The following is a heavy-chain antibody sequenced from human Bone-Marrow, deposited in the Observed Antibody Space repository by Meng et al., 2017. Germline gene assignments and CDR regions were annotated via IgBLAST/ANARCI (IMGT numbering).Heavy chain of an antibody. CDR2: INPSGGST. CDR3: ASGNPYYYGSGDLGY. J-gene: IGHJ4*02. Sequence: ASVKVSCKASGYTFTSYYMHWVRQAPGQGLEWMGIINPSGGSTSYAQKFQGRVTMTRDTSTSTVYMELSSLRSEDTAVYYCASGNPYYYGSGDLGYWGQGTLVTVSS. CDR1: GYTFTSYY. V-gene: IGHV1-46*01. D-gene: IGHD3-10*01.